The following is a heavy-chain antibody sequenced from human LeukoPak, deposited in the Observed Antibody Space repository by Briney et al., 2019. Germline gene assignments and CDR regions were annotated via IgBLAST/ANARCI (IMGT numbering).Heavy chain of an antibody. J-gene: IGHJ5*02. V-gene: IGHV1-18*01. Sequence: ASVNVSCKASVYTFTSYGITWVRLAPAQGLEWMGLICAYNCNTNYAQNLQGRVTMTTDTATSTAYMELRSLRSDDTAVYYCARDVYYYGSVTPDWFDPWGQGTLVTVSS. CDR3: ARDVYYYGSVTPDWFDP. D-gene: IGHD3-10*01. CDR2: ICAYNCNT. CDR1: VYTFTSYG.